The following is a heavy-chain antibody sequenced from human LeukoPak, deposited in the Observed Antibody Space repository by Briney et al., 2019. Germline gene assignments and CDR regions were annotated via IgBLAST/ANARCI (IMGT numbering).Heavy chain of an antibody. CDR1: GFTFTNAW. CDR2: ISSSGSTI. Sequence: GGSLRLSCAASGFTFTNAWMSWIRQAPGKGLEWVSYISSSGSTIYYADSVKGRFTISRDNAKNSLYLQMNSLRAEDTAVYYCARDEVYNWNYYYYYMDVWGKGTTVTVSS. CDR3: ARDEVYNWNYYYYYMDV. V-gene: IGHV3-11*04. J-gene: IGHJ6*03. D-gene: IGHD1-20*01.